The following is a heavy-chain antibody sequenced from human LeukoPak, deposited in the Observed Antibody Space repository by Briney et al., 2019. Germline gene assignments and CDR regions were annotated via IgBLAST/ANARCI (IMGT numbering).Heavy chain of an antibody. CDR3: ARGRHDITLIVVVMTSVSYYLDV. V-gene: IGHV4-34*01. CDR1: GGSFNGYH. CDR2: INPSGST. Sequence: SETLSLTCAVYGGSFNGYHWTWIRQSPGKGLEWIGDINPSGSTYYNPSLKSRLTISVDTSKNQFSLKLRSVTVADTAVYYCARGRHDITLIVVVMTSVSYYLDVWGKGTTVTVS. J-gene: IGHJ6*03. D-gene: IGHD3-22*01.